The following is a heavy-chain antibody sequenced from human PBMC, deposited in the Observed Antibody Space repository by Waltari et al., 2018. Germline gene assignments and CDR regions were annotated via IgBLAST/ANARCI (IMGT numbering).Heavy chain of an antibody. CDR1: DFTVSSGS. CDR3: AGDRGITSSERFDY. J-gene: IGHJ4*02. CDR2: INGGGTK. V-gene: IGHV3-53*01. D-gene: IGHD6-6*01. Sequence: EVQLVESGGGLIQPGGSLRLSCAASDFTVSSGSMTWVRRAPGRGLEWVSVINGGGTKYYADAVKGRLTISRDNSKNTLFLQMNSLRAEDTAVYYCAGDRGITSSERFDYWGQGTLVTVSS.